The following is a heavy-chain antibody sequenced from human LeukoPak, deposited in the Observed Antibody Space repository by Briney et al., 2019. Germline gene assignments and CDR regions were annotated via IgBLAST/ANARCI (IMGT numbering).Heavy chain of an antibody. J-gene: IGHJ3*02. D-gene: IGHD3-22*01. CDR3: ARYYYNNDGYSEDAFDI. Sequence: GGSLRLSCAASGFTFSSYWMTWVRQAPGKGLEWVANIKEDGSEKNYLESMKGRFTISRDNAKNSLYLQMDSLRAEDTAIYYCARYYYNNDGYSEDAFDIWGQGTMVTVSS. V-gene: IGHV3-7*01. CDR1: GFTFSSYW. CDR2: IKEDGSEK.